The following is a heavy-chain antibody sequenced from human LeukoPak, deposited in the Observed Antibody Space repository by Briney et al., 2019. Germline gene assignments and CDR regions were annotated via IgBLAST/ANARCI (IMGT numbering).Heavy chain of an antibody. Sequence: SVKVSCKASGGSFSRYAISWVRQAPGQGLEWMGGIIPIFSTANYAQKFQGRVTITADESTRTAYMELRTLRPEDTAIYYCARGSGETGGYYYVYWGRGTPVTVSS. CDR3: ARGSGETGGYYYVY. CDR1: GGSFSRYA. V-gene: IGHV1-69*13. J-gene: IGHJ4*02. D-gene: IGHD3-22*01. CDR2: IIPIFSTA.